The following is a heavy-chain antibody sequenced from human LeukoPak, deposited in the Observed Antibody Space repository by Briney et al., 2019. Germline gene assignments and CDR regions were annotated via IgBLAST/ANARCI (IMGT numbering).Heavy chain of an antibody. D-gene: IGHD6-6*01. V-gene: IGHV4-30-2*01. CDR2: IYHSGST. CDR1: GGSISSGGYY. CDR3: ACTSEYSIIPFDY. Sequence: PSETLSLTCTVSGGSISSGGYYWSWIRQPPGTGLEWIGYIYHSGSTYYNPSLKSRVTISVDRSKSQFSLKLSSVTAADTAVYYCACTSEYSIIPFDYWGQGTLVTVSS. J-gene: IGHJ4*02.